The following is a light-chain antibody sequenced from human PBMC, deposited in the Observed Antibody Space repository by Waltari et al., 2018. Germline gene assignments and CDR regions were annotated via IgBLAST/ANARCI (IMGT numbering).Light chain of an antibody. CDR1: QSIRNW. V-gene: IGKV1-5*03. CDR3: QQYDSRYT. CDR2: KAS. Sequence: DLQLTQSPSTLSASVGDRVSITCRASQSIRNWLAWYQQKPGKAPNLLIYKASSLESGVPSRFSGSGSGTEFTLTISSLQPDDFATYYCQQYDSRYTFGQGTKLEIK. J-gene: IGKJ2*01.